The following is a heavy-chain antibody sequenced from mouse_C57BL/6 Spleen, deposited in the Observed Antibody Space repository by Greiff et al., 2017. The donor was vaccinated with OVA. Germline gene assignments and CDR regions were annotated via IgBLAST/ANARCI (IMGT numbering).Heavy chain of an antibody. V-gene: IGHV3-6*01. CDR1: GYSITSGYY. Sequence: EVKLQESGPGLVKPSQSLSLTCSVTGYSITSGYYWNWIRQFPGNKLEWMGYISYDGSNNYNPSLKNRISITRDTSKNQFFLKLNSVTTEDTATYYCARFRGDYGWYFDVWGTGTTVTVSS. CDR2: ISYDGSN. D-gene: IGHD2-4*01. CDR3: ARFRGDYGWYFDV. J-gene: IGHJ1*03.